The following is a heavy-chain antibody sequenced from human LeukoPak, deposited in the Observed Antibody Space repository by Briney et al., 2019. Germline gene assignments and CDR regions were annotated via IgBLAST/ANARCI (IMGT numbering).Heavy chain of an antibody. V-gene: IGHV3-66*02. CDR2: MFSGGNT. D-gene: IGHD2-21*01. Sequence: GGSLRLSCAASGFIFSSYAMSWVRQAPGKGLEWLSIMFSGGNTYYADSVEGRFTISRDNSKNTLYLQMNSLRAEDTAVYYCAKAQYCGGDCQPDAFDIWGQGTMVTVSS. J-gene: IGHJ3*02. CDR3: AKAQYCGGDCQPDAFDI. CDR1: GFIFSSYA.